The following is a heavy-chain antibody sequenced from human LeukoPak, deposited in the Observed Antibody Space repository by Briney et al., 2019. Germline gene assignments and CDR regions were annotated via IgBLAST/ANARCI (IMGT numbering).Heavy chain of an antibody. CDR2: ISGSGGIT. V-gene: IGHV3-23*01. J-gene: IGHJ4*02. CDR3: AKEDCSGGSCYSYYFDY. CDR1: GFTFSSYA. Sequence: GGSLRLSCAASGFTFSSYAMSWVRQAPGKGLEWVSAISGSGGITYYADSVKGRFTISRDNSKNTLYLQMNSLRAEDTAVYYCAKEDCSGGSCYSYYFDYWGQGTLVTVSS. D-gene: IGHD2-15*01.